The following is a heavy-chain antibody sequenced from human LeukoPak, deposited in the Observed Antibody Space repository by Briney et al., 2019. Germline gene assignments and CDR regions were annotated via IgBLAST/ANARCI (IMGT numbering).Heavy chain of an antibody. D-gene: IGHD6-19*01. Sequence: PSETLSLTCAVSGGSISSYYWSWIRQPPGKGLEWIGYIYYSGSTNYNPSLKSRVTISVDTSKNQFSLKLSSVTAADTAVYYCARGAPDSSGWPYYYYYYMDVWGKGTTVTVSS. CDR3: ARGAPDSSGWPYYYYYYMDV. CDR2: IYYSGST. V-gene: IGHV4-59*01. CDR1: GGSISSYY. J-gene: IGHJ6*03.